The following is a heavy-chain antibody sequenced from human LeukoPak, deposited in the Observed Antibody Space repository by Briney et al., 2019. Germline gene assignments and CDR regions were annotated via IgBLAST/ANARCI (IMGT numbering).Heavy chain of an antibody. Sequence: QPGGSLRLSCAASGFTSSSYSMNWVRQAPGKGLEWVSYISSSSSTIYYADSVKGRFTISRDNAENSLYLQMNSLRAEDTAVYYCAKDPSRIAVAGTHYWDQGTLVTVSS. J-gene: IGHJ4*02. CDR2: ISSSSSTI. D-gene: IGHD6-19*01. V-gene: IGHV3-48*01. CDR1: GFTSSSYS. CDR3: AKDPSRIAVAGTHY.